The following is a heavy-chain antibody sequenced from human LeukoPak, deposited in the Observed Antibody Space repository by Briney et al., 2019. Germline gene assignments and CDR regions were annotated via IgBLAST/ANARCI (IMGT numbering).Heavy chain of an antibody. CDR1: GFTFSSYS. Sequence: GGSLRLSCAASGFTFSSYSMNWVRQAPGKGLEWVSSISSSSSYIYYADSVKGRFTISRDNAKNSLYLQMNSLRAEDTAVYYCARDPNSGYDYGDAFDIWGQGTLVTVSS. D-gene: IGHD5-12*01. CDR2: ISSSSSYI. V-gene: IGHV3-21*01. J-gene: IGHJ3*02. CDR3: ARDPNSGYDYGDAFDI.